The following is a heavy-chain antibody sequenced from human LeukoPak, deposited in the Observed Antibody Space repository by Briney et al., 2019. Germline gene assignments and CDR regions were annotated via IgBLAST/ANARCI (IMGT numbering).Heavy chain of an antibody. Sequence: PGGSLRLSCAASGFTFSSYAMSWVRQAPGKGLEWVSAISGSGGSTYYADSVKGRFTISRDNSKNTLYLQMNSLRAEDTAVYYCAKVRARDGYNLGPSDYWGQGTLVTVSS. J-gene: IGHJ4*02. V-gene: IGHV3-23*01. CDR1: GFTFSSYA. D-gene: IGHD5-24*01. CDR3: AKVRARDGYNLGPSDY. CDR2: ISGSGGST.